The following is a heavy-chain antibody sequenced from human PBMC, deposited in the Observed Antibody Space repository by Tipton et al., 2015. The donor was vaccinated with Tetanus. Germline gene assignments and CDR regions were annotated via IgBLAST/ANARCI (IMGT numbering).Heavy chain of an antibody. D-gene: IGHD6-25*01. J-gene: IGHJ6*02. CDR3: ARVQEQRIYFYGMDV. CDR1: GGTFRSRA. V-gene: IGHV1-18*01. Sequence: QLVQSGAEVKKPGSSVKVSCKVSGGTFRSRALNWVRQAPGQGLEWVGWISAYNGKTKYAQKLQGRVTMTTDRSASTAYMDLRRLRPDDTAVYYCARVQEQRIYFYGMDVWGQGTTVTVSS. CDR2: ISAYNGKT.